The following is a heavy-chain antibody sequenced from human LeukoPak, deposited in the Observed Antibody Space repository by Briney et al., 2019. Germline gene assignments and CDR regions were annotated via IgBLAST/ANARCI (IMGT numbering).Heavy chain of an antibody. V-gene: IGHV3-23*01. CDR2: ISGSGST. CDR1: GFTFSNYA. D-gene: IGHD6-13*01. Sequence: PGGSLRPSCAASGFTFSNYAMTWVRQAPGKGLEWVSTISGSGSTYYADSVRGRFTISRDNSKNTFYLQVDSLRAEDTAVFYCAKGASSSSWFRGDYWGQGTLVTVSS. J-gene: IGHJ4*02. CDR3: AKGASSSSWFRGDY.